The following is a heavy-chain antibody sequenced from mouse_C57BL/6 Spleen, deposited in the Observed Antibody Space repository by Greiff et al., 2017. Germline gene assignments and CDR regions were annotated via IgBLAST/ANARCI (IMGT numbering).Heavy chain of an antibody. J-gene: IGHJ3*01. CDR2: IDPSDSYT. V-gene: IGHV1-50*01. CDR3: ARTYYDYGEAY. Sequence: QVQLKESGAELVKPGASVKLSCKASGYTFTSYWMQWVKQSPGQGLEWIGEIDPSDSYTNYNQKFKGKATLTVDTSSSTAYMQLSSLTSEDSAVYYCARTYYDYGEAYWGQGTLVTVSA. CDR1: GYTFTSYW. D-gene: IGHD2-4*01.